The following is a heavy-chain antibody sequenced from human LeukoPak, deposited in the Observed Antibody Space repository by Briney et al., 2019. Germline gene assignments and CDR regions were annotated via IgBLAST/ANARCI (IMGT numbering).Heavy chain of an antibody. CDR1: GFSFRNYN. CDR3: ARVGFRGGNDAFDI. Sequence: GGFLRLSCAASGFSFRNYNVNWVRQAPGKGLEWVSSISSTGSYIYYADSVKGRFTISRDNAKNSLYLQMNSLRAEDTAVYYCARVGFRGGNDAFDIWGQGTMVTVSS. J-gene: IGHJ3*02. V-gene: IGHV3-21*06. CDR2: ISSTGSYI. D-gene: IGHD2-15*01.